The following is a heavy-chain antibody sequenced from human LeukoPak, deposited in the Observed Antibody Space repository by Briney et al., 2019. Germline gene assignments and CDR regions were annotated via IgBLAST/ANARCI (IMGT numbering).Heavy chain of an antibody. CDR3: AGKDYYDSSGYRDY. CDR1: GGSISSGGYY. V-gene: IGHV4-30-2*01. Sequence: SETLSLTCTVSGGSISSGGYYWGWIPQPPGKGLEWIGYIYHSESNYHNPSLKSRVTISVDRSKNQFHLKLRSVTAADTAVYSCAGKDYYDSSGYRDYWGQGTLVTVSS. J-gene: IGHJ4*02. D-gene: IGHD3-22*01. CDR2: IYHSESN.